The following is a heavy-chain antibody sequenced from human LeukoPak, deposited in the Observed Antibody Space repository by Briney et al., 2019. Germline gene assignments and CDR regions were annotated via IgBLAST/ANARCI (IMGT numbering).Heavy chain of an antibody. Sequence: GGSLRLSCAASGFTFSSYWMHWVRQAPGKGLVWVSRVNTDGRTTNYADSVRGRFTISRDNAENTLYLQMNSLRVEDTAVYYCSMDLSGAPDYWGQGSVVTVSS. CDR2: VNTDGRTT. J-gene: IGHJ4*02. D-gene: IGHD2-2*03. CDR3: SMDLSGAPDY. V-gene: IGHV3-74*01. CDR1: GFTFSSYW.